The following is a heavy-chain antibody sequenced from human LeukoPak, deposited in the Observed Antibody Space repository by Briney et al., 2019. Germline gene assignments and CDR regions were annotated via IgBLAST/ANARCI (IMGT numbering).Heavy chain of an antibody. D-gene: IGHD3-9*01. CDR1: GFTLSRYG. CDR3: ARLGWLPNDY. CDR2: MSYDESNK. V-gene: IGHV3-30*03. J-gene: IGHJ4*02. Sequence: GGSLRLSCAASGFTLSRYGMHWVRQAPGKGLEWVAVMSYDESNKYYADSVKGRFTISRDNSKNTLYLQMNSLRVEDTAVYYCARLGWLPNDYWGQGTLVTVSS.